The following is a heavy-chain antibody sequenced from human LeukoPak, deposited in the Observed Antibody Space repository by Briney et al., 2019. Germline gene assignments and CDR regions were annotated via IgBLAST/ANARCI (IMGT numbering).Heavy chain of an antibody. CDR2: ISRRNIYK. V-gene: IGHV3-21*04. J-gene: IGHJ4*02. D-gene: IGHD7-27*01. CDR1: GFTFSSYT. Sequence: GGSLRLSCAASGFTFSSYTMNWVRLAPGKGLEGVSSISRRNIYKYYADSVKGRFTISRDNAKNTLYLEMDSLRDEDTAVYYCTKRGRDWGPFDYWGQGTLVTVSS. CDR3: TKRGRDWGPFDY.